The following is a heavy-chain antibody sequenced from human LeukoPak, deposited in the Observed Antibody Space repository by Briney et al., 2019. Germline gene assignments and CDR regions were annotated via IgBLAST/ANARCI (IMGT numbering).Heavy chain of an antibody. V-gene: IGHV1-8*01. CDR3: ARVLSAAAGTLVRRYYYYGMDV. D-gene: IGHD6-13*01. CDR2: MNPNSGNT. CDR1: GYTFTSYD. Sequence: GASVMVSCKASGYTFTSYDINWVRQATGQGLEWMGWMNPNSGNTGYAQKFQGRVTMTRNTSISTAYMELSSLRSEDTAVYYCARVLSAAAGTLVRRYYYYGMDVWGQGTTVTVSS. J-gene: IGHJ6*02.